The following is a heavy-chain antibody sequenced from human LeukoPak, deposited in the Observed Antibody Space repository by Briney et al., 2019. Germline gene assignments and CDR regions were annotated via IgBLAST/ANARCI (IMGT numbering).Heavy chain of an antibody. D-gene: IGHD1-26*01. J-gene: IGHJ4*02. V-gene: IGHV3-74*01. CDR1: GFTFSSYW. CDR2: IHGDGTIT. CDR3: ARNFVGSITSDFDS. Sequence: PGGSLRLSCAASGFTFSSYWMHWVRQVPGKGLVWVSRIHGDGTITNYEDSVKGRFTISRDNARNTLYPQMNSLRAEDTAIYYCARNFVGSITSDFDSWGQGTQVTVSS.